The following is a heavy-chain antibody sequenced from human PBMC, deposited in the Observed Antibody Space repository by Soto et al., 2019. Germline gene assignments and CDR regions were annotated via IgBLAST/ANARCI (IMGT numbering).Heavy chain of an antibody. D-gene: IGHD1-7*01. V-gene: IGHV5-10-1*01. CDR3: AREKSDLELFNWLDP. CDR1: GYSFTTYW. CDR2: IDPRDSYT. J-gene: IGHJ5*02. Sequence: GESLKISCEASGYSFTTYWISWVRQMPGKGLEWMGAIDPRDSYTKYSPSFQGHVTISVDKSISTAYLQWNSLKASDTAIYYCAREKSDLELFNWLDPWGQGTLVTVSS.